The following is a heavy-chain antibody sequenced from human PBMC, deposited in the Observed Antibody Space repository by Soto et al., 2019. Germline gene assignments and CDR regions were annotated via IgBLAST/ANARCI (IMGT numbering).Heavy chain of an antibody. Sequence: GTSVKVSCKASGYTFTGYYMHWVRQAPGQGLEWMGWINPNSGGTNYAQKFQGWVTMTRDTSISTAYMELSRLRSDDTAVYYCARSPAGAFYYGMDVWGQGTTVTVSS. D-gene: IGHD6-25*01. V-gene: IGHV1-2*04. CDR1: GYTFTGYY. J-gene: IGHJ6*02. CDR3: ARSPAGAFYYGMDV. CDR2: INPNSGGT.